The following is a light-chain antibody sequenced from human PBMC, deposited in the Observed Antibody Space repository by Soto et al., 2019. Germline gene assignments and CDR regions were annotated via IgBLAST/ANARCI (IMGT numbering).Light chain of an antibody. CDR3: QQRRSWPPALT. CDR2: DTS. J-gene: IGKJ4*01. Sequence: EIVLTQSPATLSLSPGERATLFCRASQSVSTYLAWYQQKPGQAPRLLIYDTSTRATGIPPRFSGSGSGTDFTLTISSLEPEDFAVYYCQQRRSWPPALTFGGGTKVEIK. CDR1: QSVSTY. V-gene: IGKV3-11*01.